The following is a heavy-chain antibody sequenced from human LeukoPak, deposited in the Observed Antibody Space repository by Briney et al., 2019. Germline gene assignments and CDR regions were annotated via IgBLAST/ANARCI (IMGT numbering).Heavy chain of an antibody. CDR2: ISGSGNGGSI. CDR1: GFVFSIYT. J-gene: IGHJ4*02. D-gene: IGHD2/OR15-2a*01. V-gene: IGHV3-64D*06. Sequence: GGSLRLSCSASGFVFSIYTMYWVRQAPGKGPEYVSTISGSGNGGSIYYADSVKGRFTISRDDSKSIVYLQMNGLRSEDTAVYYCVKDLGRVRGTPDSRGQGTLVTVSS. CDR3: VKDLGRVRGTPDS.